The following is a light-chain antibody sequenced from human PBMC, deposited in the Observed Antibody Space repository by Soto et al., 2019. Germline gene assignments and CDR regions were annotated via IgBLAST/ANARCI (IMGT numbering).Light chain of an antibody. CDR3: CSYAGSSTPVV. Sequence: QSALTQPASVSGSPGQSITISCTGTSSDVGSYNLVSWYQQHPGKAPKLMFYEGSKRPSGVSNRFSGSKSGNTASLTISGLQAEDEADYYCCSYAGSSTPVVFGGGTKVTVL. J-gene: IGLJ2*01. V-gene: IGLV2-23*01. CDR2: EGS. CDR1: SSDVGSYNL.